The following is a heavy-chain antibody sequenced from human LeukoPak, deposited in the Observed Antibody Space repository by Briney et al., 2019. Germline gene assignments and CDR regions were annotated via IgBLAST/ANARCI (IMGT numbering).Heavy chain of an antibody. CDR1: GGTFSSYA. D-gene: IGHD3-22*01. J-gene: IGHJ4*02. CDR2: IIPIFGTA. V-gene: IGHV1-69*05. CDR3: AREKGYDSSGYPNYYFGY. Sequence: AASVKVSCKASGGTFSSYAISWVRQAPGQGLEWMGGIIPIFGTANYAQKFQGRVTITTDESTSTAYMELSSLRSEDTAVYYCAREKGYDSSGYPNYYFGYWGQGTLVTVS.